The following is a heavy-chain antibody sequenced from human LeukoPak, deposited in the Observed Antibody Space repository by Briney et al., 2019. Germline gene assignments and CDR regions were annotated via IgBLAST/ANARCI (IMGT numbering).Heavy chain of an antibody. CDR1: GFAFSSYW. J-gene: IGHJ4*02. Sequence: GGSLRLSCAASGFAFSSYWMLWVRQVPGKGLVWVSRINGDGTITTYADFAKGRFTISKDNTKNILYLEMNNLRAEDTGIYYCSRSQFDYWGRGIMITVSS. V-gene: IGHV3-74*03. CDR2: INGDGTIT. CDR3: SRSQFDY.